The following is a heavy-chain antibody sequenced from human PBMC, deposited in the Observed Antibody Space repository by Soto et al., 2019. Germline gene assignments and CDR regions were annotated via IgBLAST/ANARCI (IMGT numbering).Heavy chain of an antibody. CDR2: ISSSSSYI. J-gene: IGHJ4*02. CDR1: GFTFSSYS. Sequence: GVLRLSCAASGFTFSSYSMNWVRQAPGKGLEWVSSISSSSSYIYYADSVKGRFTISRDNAKNSLSLQMNSLRAEDTAVYYCARDRGPTAVAVYWGQGTLVTVSS. D-gene: IGHD6-19*01. V-gene: IGHV3-21*01. CDR3: ARDRGPTAVAVY.